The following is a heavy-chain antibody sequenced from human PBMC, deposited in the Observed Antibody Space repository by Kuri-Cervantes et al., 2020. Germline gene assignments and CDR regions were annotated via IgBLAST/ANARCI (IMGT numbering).Heavy chain of an antibody. J-gene: IGHJ2*01. Sequence: GGSLRLSCAASGFSFSDYYMNWVRQAPGKGLEWVSSISSSSAIDYADSVKGRFTISRDNAKNSLYLQMNSLRAEDTALYYCAKAATSYWYFDLWGRGTLVTVSS. V-gene: IGHV3-69-1*01. CDR2: ISSSSAI. CDR1: GFSFSDYY. CDR3: AKAATSYWYFDL. D-gene: IGHD1-26*01.